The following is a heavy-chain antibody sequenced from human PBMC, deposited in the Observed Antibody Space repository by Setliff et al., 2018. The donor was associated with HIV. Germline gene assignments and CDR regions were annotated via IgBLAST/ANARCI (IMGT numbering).Heavy chain of an antibody. V-gene: IGHV4-59*12. CDR3: AREYYRSGGYYSGWKYYYMDV. D-gene: IGHD2-15*01. Sequence: SETLSLTCTVSGGSISEYYWSWIRQPPGKGLEWIGYIDYSGSTNYNASLKSRLTMSIDTSKNQFSLKLSSVTAADTAMYYCAREYYRSGGYYSGWKYYYMDVWGKGTTVTVSS. CDR2: IDYSGST. CDR1: GGSISEYY. J-gene: IGHJ6*03.